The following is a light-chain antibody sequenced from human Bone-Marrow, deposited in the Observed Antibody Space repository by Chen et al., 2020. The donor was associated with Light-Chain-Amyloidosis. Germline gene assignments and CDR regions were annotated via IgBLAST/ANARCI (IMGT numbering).Light chain of an antibody. CDR2: FNS. CDR1: RSSIGTNT. CDR3: AAWDDGLNGVL. J-gene: IGLJ2*01. Sequence: QSVLTQPPSASGTPGQRVTISCSGSRSSIGTNTVNWYQQFPGTAPKPHIYFNSQRPSGVPDRFTGSKSGTSASLAISGLQSDDEADYFCAAWDDGLNGVLFGGGTKLPVL. V-gene: IGLV1-44*01.